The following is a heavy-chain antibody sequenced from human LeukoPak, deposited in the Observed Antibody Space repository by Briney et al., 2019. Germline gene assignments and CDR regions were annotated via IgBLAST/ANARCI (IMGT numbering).Heavy chain of an antibody. CDR2: IFPSGGEI. CDR1: GFTFSTFA. J-gene: IGHJ4*02. D-gene: IGHD6-19*01. CDR3: AKDSSGWFSALCY. V-gene: IGHV3-23*01. Sequence: GGSLRLSCAASGFTFSTFAMIWVRQPPGKGLEWVSSIFPSGGEIHYADSVKGRFTISRDNSKNTLYLQMNSLRVEDTAVYYCAKDSSGWFSALCYWGQGTLVTVSS.